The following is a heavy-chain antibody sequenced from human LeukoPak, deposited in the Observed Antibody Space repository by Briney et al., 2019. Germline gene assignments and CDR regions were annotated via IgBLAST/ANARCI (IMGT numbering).Heavy chain of an antibody. D-gene: IGHD3-10*01. J-gene: IGHJ4*02. Sequence: GASVKVSCKASGYTFTSYYMHWVRQAPGQGLEWMGIINPSGGSTSYAQKFQGRVTMTRDMSTSTVYMELSSLRSEDTAVYYCARGLARKPGEDYFDYWGQGTLVTVSS. CDR3: ARGLARKPGEDYFDY. CDR2: INPSGGST. CDR1: GYTFTSYY. V-gene: IGHV1-46*01.